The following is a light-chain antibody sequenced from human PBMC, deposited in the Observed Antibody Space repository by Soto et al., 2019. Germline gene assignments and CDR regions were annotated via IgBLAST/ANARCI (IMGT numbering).Light chain of an antibody. J-gene: IGKJ1*01. Sequence: DIQMTQSPSTLSASVVYTVTITCRASESIDNWLAWYQQKPGKAPKLLIFAASTLVRGVPSRFSGRGSGTEFTLTISSLQADDYATFYCKQYHTDWKCGQGTKGAIK. V-gene: IGKV1-5*01. CDR3: KQYHTDWK. CDR2: AAS. CDR1: ESIDNW.